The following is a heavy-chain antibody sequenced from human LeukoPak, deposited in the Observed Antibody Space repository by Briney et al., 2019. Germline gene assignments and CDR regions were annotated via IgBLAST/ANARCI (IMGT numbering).Heavy chain of an antibody. D-gene: IGHD3-10*01. CDR3: ATKYYYGSENMDV. CDR1: GGSFSGYY. CDR2: INHSGST. J-gene: IGHJ6*03. V-gene: IGHV4-34*01. Sequence: PSETLSLTCAVYGGSFSGYYWSWIRQPPGKGLEWIGEINHSGSTNYNPSLKSRVPISVYTSKNQVSLKLSSVTSADTAVYYCATKYYYGSENMDVWGKGTTVTVSS.